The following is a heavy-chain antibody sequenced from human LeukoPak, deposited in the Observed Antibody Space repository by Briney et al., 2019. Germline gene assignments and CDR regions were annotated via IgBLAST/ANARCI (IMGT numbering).Heavy chain of an antibody. J-gene: IGHJ4*02. CDR2: ISWNSGSI. CDR1: GFTFDDYA. CDR3: AKVKCSGGSCYEFDY. D-gene: IGHD2-15*01. Sequence: GRSLRLSCAASGFTFDDYAMHWVRQAPGKGLEWVSGISWNSGSIGYADSVKGRFTISRDNAKNSLYLQMNSLRAEDMALYYCAKVKCSGGSCYEFDYWGQGTLVTVSS. V-gene: IGHV3-9*03.